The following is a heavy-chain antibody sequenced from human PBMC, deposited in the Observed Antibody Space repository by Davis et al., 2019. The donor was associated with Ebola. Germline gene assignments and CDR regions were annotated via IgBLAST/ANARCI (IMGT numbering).Heavy chain of an antibody. V-gene: IGHV4-30-4*01. J-gene: IGHJ4*02. CDR2: IYYSGST. CDR1: GGSISSGDYY. Sequence: SETLSLTCTVSGGSISSGDYYWSWIRQPPGKGLEWIGYIYYSGSTYYNPSLKSRVTISVDTSKNQFSLKLSSVTAADTAVYYCARETTVTLIDYWGQGTLVTVSS. D-gene: IGHD4-17*01. CDR3: ARETTVTLIDY.